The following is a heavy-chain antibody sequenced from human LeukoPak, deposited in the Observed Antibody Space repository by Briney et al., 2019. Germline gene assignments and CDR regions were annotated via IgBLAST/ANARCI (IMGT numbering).Heavy chain of an antibody. Sequence: PGGSLRLSCAASGFTFSSYEMNWVRQAPGKGLEWVSYISSSCSTIYYTDSVKGRFTISRDNAKNSLYLQMNSLRAEDTADYYCAELGITMIGGVWGKGTTVTISS. V-gene: IGHV3-48*03. CDR2: ISSSCSTI. CDR1: GFTFSSYE. D-gene: IGHD3-10*02. J-gene: IGHJ6*04. CDR3: AELGITMIGGV.